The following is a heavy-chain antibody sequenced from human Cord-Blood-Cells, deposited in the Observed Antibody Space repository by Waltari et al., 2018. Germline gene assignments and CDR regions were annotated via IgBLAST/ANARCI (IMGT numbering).Heavy chain of an antibody. CDR1: GGSISSSSYY. Sequence: QLQLQESGPGLVKPSETLSLTCTVSGGSISSSSYYWGRIRQPPGKGLEWIGSIYYRRGTHYNPSIKVRVTISVDTSKNQFSLKLSSVTAADTAVYYCARHFRQRGEYSSSWPFDYWGQGTLVTVSS. D-gene: IGHD6-13*01. V-gene: IGHV4-39*01. CDR3: ARHFRQRGEYSSSWPFDY. CDR2: IYYRRGT. J-gene: IGHJ4*02.